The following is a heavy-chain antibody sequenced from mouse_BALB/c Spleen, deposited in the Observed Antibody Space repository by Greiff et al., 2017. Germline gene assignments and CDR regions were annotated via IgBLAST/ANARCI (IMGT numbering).Heavy chain of an antibody. CDR2: ISSGGSYT. CDR1: GFTFSSYG. Sequence: EVQGVESGGDLVKPGGSLKLSCAASGFTFSSYGMSWVRQTPDKRLEWVATISSGGSYTYYPDSVKGRFTISRDNAKNTLYLQMSSLKSEDTAMYYCARGKDFDYWGQGTTLTVSS. CDR3: ARGKDFDY. V-gene: IGHV5-6*01. J-gene: IGHJ2*01.